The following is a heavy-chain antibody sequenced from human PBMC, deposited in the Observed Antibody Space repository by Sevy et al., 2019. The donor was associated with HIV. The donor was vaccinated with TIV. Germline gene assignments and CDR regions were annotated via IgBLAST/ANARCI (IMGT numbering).Heavy chain of an antibody. J-gene: IGHJ4*02. CDR1: GFTFRNAW. CDR2: IKSKSEGATR. CDR3: AAGVGASDFDY. Sequence: GGSLRLSCAASGFTFRNAWMSWVRQAPGKGLEWVARIKSKSEGATRDFAAPVKGRFAISRDDSKNTLYLQMDSLKTEDTAVYYCAAGVGASDFDYWGQGILVTVSS. V-gene: IGHV3-15*01. D-gene: IGHD1-26*01.